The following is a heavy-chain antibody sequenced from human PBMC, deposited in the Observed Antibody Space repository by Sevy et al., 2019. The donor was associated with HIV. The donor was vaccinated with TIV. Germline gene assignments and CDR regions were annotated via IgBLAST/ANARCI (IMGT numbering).Heavy chain of an antibody. Sequence: SETLSLTCTVSGDSITTSSYYWGWVRQPPGQGLEWIGSIFYTGTPYSIPSLKSRLTMLVDPSKNQFSLKLTSVTAADTAVYYCARHWQDFWSGYYSGEVYFDYWGQGTLVTVSS. CDR2: IFYTGTP. J-gene: IGHJ4*02. CDR3: ARHWQDFWSGYYSGEVYFDY. D-gene: IGHD3-3*01. V-gene: IGHV4-39*01. CDR1: GDSITTSSYY.